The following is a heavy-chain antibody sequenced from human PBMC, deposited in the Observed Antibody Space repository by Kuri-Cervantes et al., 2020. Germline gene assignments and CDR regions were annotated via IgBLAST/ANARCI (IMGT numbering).Heavy chain of an antibody. D-gene: IGHD5-12*01. CDR1: GDSVSSNSAA. CDR2: TYYRSKWYN. Sequence: SCAISGDSVSSNSAAWNWIRQSPSRGLEWLGRTYYRSKWYNDYAVSVKSRITINPDTSKNQFSLQLNSVTPEDTAVYYCARTGGWLGLGYYYCMDVWGQGTTVTVSS. CDR3: ARTGGWLGLGYYYCMDV. V-gene: IGHV6-1*01. J-gene: IGHJ6*02.